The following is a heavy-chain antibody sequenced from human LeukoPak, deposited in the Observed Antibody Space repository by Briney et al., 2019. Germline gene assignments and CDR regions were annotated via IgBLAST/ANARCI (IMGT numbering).Heavy chain of an antibody. Sequence: SQTLSLTCAISGDSVSSNTVIWNWIRESPSRGLEWLGRTYYRSKWYSDSAVSVKSRITINPDTSKNQFPLQLNSVTPEDTAVYYCVRAGHGTAAGLFDSWGQGTQVTVSS. D-gene: IGHD1/OR15-1a*01. CDR1: GDSVSSNTVI. J-gene: IGHJ4*02. CDR3: VRAGHGTAAGLFDS. CDR2: TYYRSKWYS. V-gene: IGHV6-1*01.